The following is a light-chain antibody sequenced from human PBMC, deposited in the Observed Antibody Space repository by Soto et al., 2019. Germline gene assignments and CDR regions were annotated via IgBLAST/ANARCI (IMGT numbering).Light chain of an antibody. CDR1: RSIGTS. CDR2: DAF. J-gene: IGKJ4*01. V-gene: IGKV3-11*01. CDR3: QQRASWPPFP. Sequence: EVVLTQSPATLSLSPGESATLSCRASRSIGTSLAWYQHRPGQPPRLLIYDAFNRATGIPARFSGGGSGTDFTLTISGLEPEDFAVYYRQQRASWPPFPFGGGTKVDIK.